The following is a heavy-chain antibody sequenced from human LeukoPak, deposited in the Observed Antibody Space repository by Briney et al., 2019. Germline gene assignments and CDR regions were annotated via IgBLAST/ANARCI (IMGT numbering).Heavy chain of an antibody. CDR3: TRTTGQRCFDC. CDR2: ISSGDGTNI. J-gene: IGHJ4*02. D-gene: IGHD4-11*01. Sequence: PGGSLRLSCAASGFTFSSYWMHWVRQAPGKGPVWISHISSGDGTNIGYADSVKGRFTISRDNAKNALYLQMNSLGVEDTAVYYCTRTTGQRCFDCWGQGTQVTVSS. V-gene: IGHV3-74*01. CDR1: GFTFSSYW.